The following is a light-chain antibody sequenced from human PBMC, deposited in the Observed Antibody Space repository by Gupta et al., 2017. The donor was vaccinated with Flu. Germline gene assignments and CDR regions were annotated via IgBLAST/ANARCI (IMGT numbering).Light chain of an antibody. Sequence: EIVMTQSPATLSLSPGERATLSCRASQSVSSSLAWYQQKPGQAPRLLIYAVSTRATGIPARFSGSGSGTEFTLTISSLQSEDFAIYYCQQYHNWPPITFGQGTRLDIK. J-gene: IGKJ5*01. CDR1: QSVSSS. CDR3: QQYHNWPPIT. CDR2: AVS. V-gene: IGKV3D-15*01.